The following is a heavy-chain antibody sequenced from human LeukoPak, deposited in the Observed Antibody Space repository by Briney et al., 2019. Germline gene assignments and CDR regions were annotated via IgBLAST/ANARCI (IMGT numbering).Heavy chain of an antibody. J-gene: IGHJ4*02. D-gene: IGHD1-26*01. CDR1: GFTFSSYS. CDR2: ISSSSRSI. Sequence: GGSLRLSCAASGFTFSSYSMHWVRQAPGKGLEWVSSISSSSRSIYNADSLKGRFTISRDSAKNSLYLQMNSLRAEDTAVYYCARSYVGLGAPDYWGQGTLVTVSS. V-gene: IGHV3-21*01. CDR3: ARSYVGLGAPDY.